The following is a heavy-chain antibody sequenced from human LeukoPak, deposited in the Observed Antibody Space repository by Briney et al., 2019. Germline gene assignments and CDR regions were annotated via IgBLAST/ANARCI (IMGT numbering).Heavy chain of an antibody. J-gene: IGHJ6*02. CDR2: ISWNSGSI. V-gene: IGHV3-9*01. D-gene: IGHD6-13*01. CDR3: ARGYSYGMDV. CDR1: GFTFADYA. Sequence: PGGSLRLSCAASGFTFADYAMPWVRQAPGKGLEWVSGISWNSGSIGYADSVKGRFTISRDNAKKSLYLQMNSLRAEDTAVYYCARGYSYGMDVWGQGTTVTVSS.